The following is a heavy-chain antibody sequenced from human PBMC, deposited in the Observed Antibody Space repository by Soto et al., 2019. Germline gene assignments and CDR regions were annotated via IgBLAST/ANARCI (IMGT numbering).Heavy chain of an antibody. CDR1: GFTFSSYW. D-gene: IGHD2-2*01. J-gene: IGHJ5*02. CDR3: AREGGYCSSTSCLGHWFDP. CDR2: INSDGSST. V-gene: IGHV3-74*01. Sequence: GGSLRLSCAASGFTFSSYWMHWVRQAPGKGLVWVSRINSDGSSTSYADSVKGRFTISRDNAKNTLYLQMNSLRAEDTAVYYCAREGGYCSSTSCLGHWFDPWGQGTLVTVSS.